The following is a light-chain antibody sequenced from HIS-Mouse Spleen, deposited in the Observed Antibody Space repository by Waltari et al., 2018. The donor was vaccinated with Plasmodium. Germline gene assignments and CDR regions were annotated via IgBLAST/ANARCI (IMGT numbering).Light chain of an antibody. CDR3: QQYYSYPYT. Sequence: AIRMTQSPSSFSASTGDRVTITCRARQGISSYLAWYQQKPGKAPNLLIYAASTLQSGVPARFSGSGAGTDFTLTISCLQSEDVATYYCQQYYSYPYTFGQGTKLEIK. V-gene: IGKV1-8*01. CDR2: AAS. CDR1: QGISSY. J-gene: IGKJ2*01.